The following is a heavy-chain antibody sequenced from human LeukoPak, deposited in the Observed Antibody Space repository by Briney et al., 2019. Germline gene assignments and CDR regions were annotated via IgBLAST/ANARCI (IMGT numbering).Heavy chain of an antibody. CDR2: IYTSGST. CDR3: AREGAPYYDYVWGSYRLPWFDP. V-gene: IGHV4-4*07. CDR1: GGSISSYY. J-gene: IGHJ5*02. D-gene: IGHD3-16*02. Sequence: SETLSLTCTVSGGSISSYYWSWIRQPAGKGLEWIGRIYTSGSTNYYPSLKSRVTISVDKSKNQFSLKLSSVTAADTAVYYCAREGAPYYDYVWGSYRLPWFDPWGQGTLVTVSS.